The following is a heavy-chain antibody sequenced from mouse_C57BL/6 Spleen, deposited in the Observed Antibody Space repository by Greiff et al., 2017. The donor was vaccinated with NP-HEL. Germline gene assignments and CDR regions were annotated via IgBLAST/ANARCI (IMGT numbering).Heavy chain of an antibody. D-gene: IGHD2-4*01. Sequence: EVQRVESGGGLVKPGGSLKLSCAASGFTFSDYGMHWVRQAPEKGLEWVAYISSGSSTIYYADTVKGRFTISRDNAKNTLFLQMTSLRSEDTAMYYCARRDYYDYAWFAYWGQGTLVTVSA. CDR2: ISSGSSTI. V-gene: IGHV5-17*01. CDR1: GFTFSDYG. J-gene: IGHJ3*01. CDR3: ARRDYYDYAWFAY.